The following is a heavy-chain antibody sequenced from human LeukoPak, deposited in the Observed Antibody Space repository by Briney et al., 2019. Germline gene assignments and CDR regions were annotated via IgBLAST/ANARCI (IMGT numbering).Heavy chain of an antibody. J-gene: IGHJ4*02. CDR3: ARRGYCSGVSCYSFDY. Sequence: ASVKVSCKASGYTFTGYYMHWVRQAPGQGLEWMGWINPNSGGTNYAQKFQGRVTMTRDTSISTAYMELSRLRSDDTAVYYCARRGYCSGVSCYSFDYWGQGTLVTVSS. D-gene: IGHD2-15*01. V-gene: IGHV1-2*02. CDR1: GYTFTGYY. CDR2: INPNSGGT.